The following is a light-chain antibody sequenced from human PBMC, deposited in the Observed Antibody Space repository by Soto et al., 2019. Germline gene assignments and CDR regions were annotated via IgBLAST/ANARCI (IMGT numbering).Light chain of an antibody. Sequence: QSVLTQPPSASAIPGQRVTISCSGSSSNIGSNYVYWYQQFPGTAPKLLIYRNNQRPSGVPDRFSGSKSGTSASLAISGLRSEDEADYYCASWDDSLSGPVVFGGGTKLTVL. CDR2: RNN. CDR3: ASWDDSLSGPVV. J-gene: IGLJ2*01. CDR1: SSNIGSNY. V-gene: IGLV1-47*01.